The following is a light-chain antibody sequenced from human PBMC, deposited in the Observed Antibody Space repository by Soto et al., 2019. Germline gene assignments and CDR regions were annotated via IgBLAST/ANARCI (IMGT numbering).Light chain of an antibody. CDR1: RSNIGNNA. CDR3: AAWDDSLNGP. CDR2: YDD. J-gene: IGLJ2*01. V-gene: IGLV1-36*01. Sequence: QSVLTQPPSVSEAPRQRVTISCSGSRSNIGNNAVNWYQQLPGKAPKLLIYYDDLLPSGVSDRFSGSKSGTSASLAISGLQSEDEADYYCAAWDDSLNGPFGGGTKLTVL.